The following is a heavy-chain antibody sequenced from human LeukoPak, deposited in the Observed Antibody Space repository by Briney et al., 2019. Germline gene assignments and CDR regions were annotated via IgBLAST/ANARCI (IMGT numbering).Heavy chain of an antibody. CDR2: IYHSGST. CDR3: ARAGSSSGLWYFDL. V-gene: IGHV4-30-2*01. J-gene: IGHJ2*01. Sequence: SETLSLTCAVSGGSISSGGYSWSWIRQPPGKGLEWIGYIYHSGSTYYNPSLKSRVTISVDRSKNQFSLKLSPVTAADTAVYYCARAGSSSGLWYFDLWGRGTLVTVSS. CDR1: GGSISSGGYS. D-gene: IGHD1-26*01.